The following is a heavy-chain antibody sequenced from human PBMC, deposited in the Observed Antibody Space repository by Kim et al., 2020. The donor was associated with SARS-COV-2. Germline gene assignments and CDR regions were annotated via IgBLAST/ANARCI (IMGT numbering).Heavy chain of an antibody. V-gene: IGHV1-18*01. CDR3: ARDRPQELERLSIRFDP. J-gene: IGHJ5*02. CDR2: ISAYNGNT. D-gene: IGHD1-1*01. CDR1: GYTFTSYG. Sequence: ASVKVSCKASGYTFTSYGISWVRQAPGQGLEWMGWISAYNGNTNYAQKLQGRVTMTTDTSTSTAYMELRSLRSDDTAVYYCARDRPQELERLSIRFDPWGQGTLVTVSS.